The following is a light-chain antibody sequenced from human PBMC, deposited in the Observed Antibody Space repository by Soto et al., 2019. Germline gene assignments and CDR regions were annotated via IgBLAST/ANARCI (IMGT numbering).Light chain of an antibody. CDR3: QQRHHWVRT. J-gene: IGKJ2*01. V-gene: IGKV3-11*01. Sequence: EIVLTQSPATLSLSPGERATLSCRASQSVSYYLAWYQQKPGQPPRLLIYDASTRATGVPARFSGSGSGTDFTLTISSLEPDEFAVYFCQQRHHWVRTFGQGTTLDI. CDR2: DAS. CDR1: QSVSYY.